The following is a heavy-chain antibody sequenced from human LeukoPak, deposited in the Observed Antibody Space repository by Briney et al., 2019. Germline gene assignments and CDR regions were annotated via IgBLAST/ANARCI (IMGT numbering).Heavy chain of an antibody. Sequence: PGGSLSLSCAASGFTFCRYYMYWLRQARGKGLVWVSRMDSDGIRTDYADSVKGRFTIYRDNAKNTLYLQMNSLGLEDTAVYSCASAFGGQDDFGGQGRLVTV. V-gene: IGHV3-74*01. D-gene: IGHD4-23*01. CDR2: MDSDGIRT. J-gene: IGHJ4*02. CDR1: GFTFCRYY. CDR3: ASAFGGQDDF.